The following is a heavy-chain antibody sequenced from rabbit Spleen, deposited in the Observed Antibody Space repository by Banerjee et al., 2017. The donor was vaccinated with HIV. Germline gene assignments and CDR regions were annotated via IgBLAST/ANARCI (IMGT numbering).Heavy chain of an antibody. Sequence: QSLEESGGDLVKPEGSLTLTCTASGFTFSSSSYMCWVRQAPGKGLEWIACIDIGSSGFTYFATWAKGRFTCSKTSSTTVTLQMTRLTAADTATYFCARDTSSSFSSYGMDLWGPGTLVTVS. D-gene: IGHD1-1*01. CDR2: IDIGSSGFT. J-gene: IGHJ6*01. CDR3: ARDTSSSFSSYGMDL. CDR1: GFTFSSSSY. V-gene: IGHV1S40*01.